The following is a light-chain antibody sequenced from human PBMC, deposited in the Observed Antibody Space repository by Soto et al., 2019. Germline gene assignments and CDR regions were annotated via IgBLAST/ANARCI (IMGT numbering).Light chain of an antibody. J-gene: IGKJ4*02. CDR1: PGHVLSDGNAY. Sequence: DVVMTQSPRYLPVPLGQPASISCRPSPGHVLSDGNAYVSWFHQRPGQSPRRLIDTISDRASGVPDRLSGRGAGTDFTLKISGLEAEDVGVYYCMQSAHSPWTFGGGTKVDIK. CDR3: MQSAHSPWT. V-gene: IGKV2-30*01. CDR2: TIS.